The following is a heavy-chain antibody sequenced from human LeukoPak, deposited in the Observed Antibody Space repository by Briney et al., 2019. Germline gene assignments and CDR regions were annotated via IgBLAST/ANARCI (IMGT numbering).Heavy chain of an antibody. V-gene: IGHV4-39*07. CDR3: ARGVPGGWSLISDPYYFDY. D-gene: IGHD6-19*01. CDR2: IYYSGST. Sequence: SETLSLTCTVSGGSISSSSYYWGWIRQPPGKGLEWIGSIYYSGSTYYNPSLKSRVTISVDTSKNQFSLKLSSVTAADTAVYYCARGVPGGWSLISDPYYFDYWGQGTLVTVSS. CDR1: GGSISSSSYY. J-gene: IGHJ4*02.